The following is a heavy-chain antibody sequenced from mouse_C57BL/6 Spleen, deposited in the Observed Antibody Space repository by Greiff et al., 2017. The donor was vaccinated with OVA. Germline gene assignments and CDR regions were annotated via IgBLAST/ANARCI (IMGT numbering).Heavy chain of an antibody. J-gene: IGHJ3*01. CDR1: GFNIKDYY. D-gene: IGHD2-1*01. V-gene: IGHV14-2*01. CDR2: IDPEDGET. Sequence: VQLQQSGAELVKPGASVKLSCTASGFNIKDYYMHWVKQRTEQGLEWIGRIDPEDGETKYAPKFQGKATITADTSSNTAYLQLSSLTSEDTAVYYCARGIYYGNYRFAYWGQGTLVTVSA. CDR3: ARGIYYGNYRFAY.